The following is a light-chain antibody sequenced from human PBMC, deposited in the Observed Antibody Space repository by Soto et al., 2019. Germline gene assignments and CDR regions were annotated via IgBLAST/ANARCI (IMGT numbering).Light chain of an antibody. V-gene: IGKV4-1*01. CDR2: DAS. CDR1: QIVLYSSNNKSY. Sequence: DIVMTQSTDSLPVSLGERVTINCKSSQIVLYSSNNKSYLAWYQQKPGQAPTLLIYDASSRASGLPDRFSGSGSETDFTLTVSRLELEDFAVYFCHQYGTSPQTFGQGTKVDIK. J-gene: IGKJ1*01. CDR3: HQYGTSPQT.